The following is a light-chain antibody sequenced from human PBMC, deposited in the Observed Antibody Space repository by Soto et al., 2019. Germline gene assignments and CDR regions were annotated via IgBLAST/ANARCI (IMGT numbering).Light chain of an antibody. CDR1: QSVSSN. Sequence: EIVMTQSPATLSVCPGERAALSCRASQSVSSNLAWYQQKPGQAPRLLIYGASRRATGIPDRFSGSGSGTDFTLTISRLEPEDFALYYCQQYNRSPITFGQGTKVDIK. J-gene: IGKJ1*01. V-gene: IGKV3-20*01. CDR3: QQYNRSPIT. CDR2: GAS.